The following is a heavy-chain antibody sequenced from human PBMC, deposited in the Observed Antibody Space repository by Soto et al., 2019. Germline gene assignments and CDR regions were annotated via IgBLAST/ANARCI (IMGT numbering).Heavy chain of an antibody. J-gene: IGHJ3*02. D-gene: IGHD3-22*01. CDR1: GYTFTGYY. Sequence: ASVKVSCKASGYTFTGYYMHWVRQAPGQGLEWMGWINPNSGGTNYAQKFQGRVTMTRDTSISTAYMELSRLRSDDTAVYYCARVSSSGYYHGAFDICGQGTRIAVSS. CDR3: ARVSSSGYYHGAFDI. CDR2: INPNSGGT. V-gene: IGHV1-2*02.